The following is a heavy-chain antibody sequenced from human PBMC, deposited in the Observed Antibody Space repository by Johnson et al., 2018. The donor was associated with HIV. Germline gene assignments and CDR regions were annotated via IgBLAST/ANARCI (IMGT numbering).Heavy chain of an antibody. Sequence: VQLVASGGGVVQPGRSLRLSCAASGFTFSSYAMHWVRHAPGKGLERVSGINWNGGSTAYAASVKGRFPISRDNAKNSLYLQMNSLRAEDTAFYYCARGRYYYDSSGSDAFDIWGQGTMVTVSS. CDR1: GFTFSSYA. J-gene: IGHJ3*02. CDR3: ARGRYYYDSSGSDAFDI. CDR2: INWNGGST. V-gene: IGHV3-20*04. D-gene: IGHD3-22*01.